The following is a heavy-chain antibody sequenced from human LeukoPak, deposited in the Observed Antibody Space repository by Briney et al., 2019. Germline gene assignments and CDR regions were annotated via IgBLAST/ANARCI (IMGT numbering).Heavy chain of an antibody. CDR2: ISYSGST. J-gene: IGHJ3*02. Sequence: SGTLSLTCTVSRGSISSYYWTWIRQPPGKGLEWIGYISYSGSTYYNPSLKSRVTISVDTSKNQFSLKLSSVTAADTAVYYCARELVATIQNDAFDIRGQGTMVTVSS. CDR3: ARELVATIQNDAFDI. V-gene: IGHV4-59*12. D-gene: IGHD5-12*01. CDR1: RGSISSYY.